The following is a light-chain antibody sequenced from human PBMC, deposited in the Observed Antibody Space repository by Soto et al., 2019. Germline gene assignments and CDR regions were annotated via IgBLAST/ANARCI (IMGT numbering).Light chain of an antibody. V-gene: IGLV2-14*01. CDR1: SSDVGGYNY. CDR3: SSYTSSRDVV. Sequence: QSALTQPASVSGYPGQSITISCTGTSSDVGGYNYVSWYQQHPGKAPKLMIYDVSNRPSGVSNRFSGSKSGNTASLTISGLQAEDEADYYCSSYTSSRDVVFGGGTQLTVL. J-gene: IGLJ2*01. CDR2: DVS.